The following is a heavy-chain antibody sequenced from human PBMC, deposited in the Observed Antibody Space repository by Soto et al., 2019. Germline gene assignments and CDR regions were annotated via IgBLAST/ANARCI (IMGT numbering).Heavy chain of an antibody. CDR1: GGSISSSSYN. J-gene: IGHJ6*02. Sequence: PETLSLTWSVSGGSISSSSYNWGWIRQPPGKGLEWIGSIYYGGDTYYNPSLKSRVTISVDRSKNQFSLKVSSVTAADTAVYYCARHNRYTDSWSLVDYYYDMDVWGQGTAVTVS. CDR2: IYYGGDT. V-gene: IGHV4-39*01. D-gene: IGHD6-13*01. CDR3: ARHNRYTDSWSLVDYYYDMDV.